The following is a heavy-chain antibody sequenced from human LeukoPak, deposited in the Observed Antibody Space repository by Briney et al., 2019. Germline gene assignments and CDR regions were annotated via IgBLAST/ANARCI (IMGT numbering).Heavy chain of an antibody. J-gene: IGHJ4*02. V-gene: IGHV4-34*01. CDR1: GGSFSGYY. CDR3: ARGRSRRLGDY. D-gene: IGHD6-19*01. Sequence: SETLYLTCAVYGGSFSGYYWSWIRQPPGKGLEWIGEINHSGSTNYNPSLKSRVTISVDTSKNQFSLKLSSVTAADTAVYYCARGRSRRLGDYWGQGTLVTVSS. CDR2: INHSGST.